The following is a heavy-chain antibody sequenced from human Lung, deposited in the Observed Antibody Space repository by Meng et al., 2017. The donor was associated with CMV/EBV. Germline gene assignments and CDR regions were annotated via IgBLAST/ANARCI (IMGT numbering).Heavy chain of an antibody. V-gene: IGHV4-59*01. CDR1: GHPITTYY. Sequence: SXTXSLXCTVSGHPITTYYWSWIRQPPGKGLEWIGYISYSGSTNYSPSLRSRVSLSVDTSKNQFSLELSAVTAADTAIYYCARDRAALGYYYYAMDVWGQGTXVTVAS. CDR2: ISYSGST. D-gene: IGHD2-15*01. CDR3: ARDRAALGYYYYAMDV. J-gene: IGHJ6*02.